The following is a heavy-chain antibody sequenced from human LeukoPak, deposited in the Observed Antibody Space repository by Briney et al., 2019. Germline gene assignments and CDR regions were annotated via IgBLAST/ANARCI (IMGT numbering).Heavy chain of an antibody. CDR3: ARVFGWLRIYYFDY. CDR1: GGTFSSYA. Sequence: EASVKVSCKASGGTFSSYAISWVRQAPGQGLEWMGGIIPIFGTANYAQKFQGRVTITADESTSTAYMELSILRSEDTAVYYCARVFGWLRIYYFDYWGQGTLVTVSS. D-gene: IGHD5-12*01. V-gene: IGHV1-69*01. J-gene: IGHJ4*02. CDR2: IIPIFGTA.